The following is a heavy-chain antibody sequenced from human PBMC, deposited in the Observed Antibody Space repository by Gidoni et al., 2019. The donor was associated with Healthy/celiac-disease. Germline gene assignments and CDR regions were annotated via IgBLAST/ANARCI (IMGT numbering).Heavy chain of an antibody. CDR1: GYTLTELS. CDR3: ATDRLSGSYFYFDY. D-gene: IGHD1-26*01. J-gene: IGHJ4*02. CDR2: VDPEDGET. Sequence: QVHMVQSWAEVKQPGASVKVSCKVSGYTLTELSMHWVRQAPGKGLEWMGGVDPEDGETIYAQKFQGRGTMTEDTATDTAYMELSSLRSEDTAVYYCATDRLSGSYFYFDYWGQGTLVTVSS. V-gene: IGHV1-24*01.